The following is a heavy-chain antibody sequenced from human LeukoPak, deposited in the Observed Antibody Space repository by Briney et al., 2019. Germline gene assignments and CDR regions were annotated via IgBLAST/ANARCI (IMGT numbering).Heavy chain of an antibody. CDR1: GVSISNSRYY. CDR2: IYYTGQT. Sequence: SESLSLTCTVSGVSISNSRYYWGWIRQPPGKGLEGIGTIYYTGQTYYNPSLKSRVTMSADTSKNQFSLNLSSVTASDTAVYYCARQLGAAERAFDYWGQGTLVTVSS. D-gene: IGHD2-15*01. V-gene: IGHV4-39*01. J-gene: IGHJ4*02. CDR3: ARQLGAAERAFDY.